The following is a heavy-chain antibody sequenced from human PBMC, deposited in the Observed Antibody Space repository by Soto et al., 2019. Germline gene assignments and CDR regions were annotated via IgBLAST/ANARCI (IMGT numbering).Heavy chain of an antibody. CDR3: ARERQWDPLPY. J-gene: IGHJ4*02. D-gene: IGHD1-26*01. Sequence: VQLVQSGAEVKKPGASVKVSCEAYGYTFRNYGITWVRQAPGQGLEWIGWVSGYNRNTNYAQKFEDRVTMTTDTSTSIAYLELRRLRIDDTAVYYCARERQWDPLPYLGPGTLLVVS. V-gene: IGHV1-18*01. CDR1: GYTFRNYG. CDR2: VSGYNRNT.